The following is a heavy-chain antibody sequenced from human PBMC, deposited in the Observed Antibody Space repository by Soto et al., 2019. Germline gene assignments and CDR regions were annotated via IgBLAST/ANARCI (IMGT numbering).Heavy chain of an antibody. D-gene: IGHD2-2*01. J-gene: IGHJ6*02. CDR1: GGTFSSYA. Sequence: QVQLVQSGAEVKKPWSSVKVSCKASGGTFSSYAISWVRQAPGQGLEWMGGIIPIPGTANYAQKFQGRVTITADEYTSTAYMELSSLRSEDTAVYYCARSQGSSTSLEIYYYYYYGMDVWGQGTTVTVSS. V-gene: IGHV1-69*01. CDR3: ARSQGSSTSLEIYYYYYYGMDV. CDR2: IIPIPGTA.